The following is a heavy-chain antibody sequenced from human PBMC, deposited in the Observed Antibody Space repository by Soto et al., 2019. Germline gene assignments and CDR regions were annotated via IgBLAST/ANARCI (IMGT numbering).Heavy chain of an antibody. CDR1: DDSINSDKYY. J-gene: IGHJ4*02. Sequence: PSETLSLTCSVSDDSINSDKYYWGWIRQPPGKGLEWIGSNYYRGNAYYNPSLQTRVTISLDKSKSQFSLKLNSVTAADSAVYLCARLEGLATISYYFDFWGPGALVTVSS. V-gene: IGHV4-39*01. CDR3: ARLEGLATISYYFDF. D-gene: IGHD3-9*01. CDR2: NYYRGNA.